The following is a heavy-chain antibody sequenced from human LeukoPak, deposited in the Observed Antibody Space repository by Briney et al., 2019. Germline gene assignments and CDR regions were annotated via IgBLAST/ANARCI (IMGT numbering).Heavy chain of an antibody. D-gene: IGHD3-22*01. CDR1: GGTFSSYT. CDR2: TIPILGIA. CDR3: ARGYYDSSGYYSDAFDI. Sequence: GASVKVSCKASGGTFSSYTISWVRQAPGQGLEWMGRTIPILGIANYAQKFQGRVTITADKSTSTAYMELSSLRSEDTAVYYCARGYYDSSGYYSDAFDIWGQGTMVTVSS. J-gene: IGHJ3*02. V-gene: IGHV1-69*02.